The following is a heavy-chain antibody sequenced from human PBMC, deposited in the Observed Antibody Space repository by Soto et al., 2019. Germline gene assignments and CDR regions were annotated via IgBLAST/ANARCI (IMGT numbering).Heavy chain of an antibody. CDR1: GFSFSVYG. J-gene: IGHJ6*02. CDR2: IYSGGST. Sequence: GGSLRLSCETSGFSFSVYGMHWVRQAPGKGLEWVSVIYSGGSTYYADSVKGRFTISRDNSKNTLYLQMNSLRAEDTAVYYCAKDVEQWLVSYGMDVWGQGTTVTVSS. CDR3: AKDVEQWLVSYGMDV. V-gene: IGHV3-NL1*01. D-gene: IGHD6-19*01.